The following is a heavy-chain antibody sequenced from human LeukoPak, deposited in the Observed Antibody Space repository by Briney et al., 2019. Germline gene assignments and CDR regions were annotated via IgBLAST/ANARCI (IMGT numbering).Heavy chain of an antibody. CDR1: GGSISSSSYY. CDR2: IYYSGST. CDR3: ARELISYGTYYYDSSGLNY. Sequence: PSETLSLTCTVSGGSISSSSYYWGWIRQPPGKGLEWIGSIYYSGSTYYNPSLKSRVTISVDTSKNQFSLKLSSVTAADTAVYYCARELISYGTYYYDSSGLNYWGQGTLVTVSS. J-gene: IGHJ4*02. D-gene: IGHD3-22*01. V-gene: IGHV4-39*02.